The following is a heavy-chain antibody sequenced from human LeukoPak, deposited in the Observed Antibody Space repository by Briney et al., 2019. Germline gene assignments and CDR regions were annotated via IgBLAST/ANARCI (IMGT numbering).Heavy chain of an antibody. CDR3: ARDRGGTGYPLGDY. CDR2: ISPSGDST. D-gene: IGHD3-9*01. V-gene: IGHV1-46*01. J-gene: IGHJ4*02. CDR1: GYTFTSYY. Sequence: ASVKVSCKASGYTFTSYYIHWVRQAPGQGLEWMGIISPSGDSTTYAQKFQGRVTMTRDTSTSTVYMELSSPRSEDTAVYYCARDRGGTGYPLGDYWGQGTLVTVSS.